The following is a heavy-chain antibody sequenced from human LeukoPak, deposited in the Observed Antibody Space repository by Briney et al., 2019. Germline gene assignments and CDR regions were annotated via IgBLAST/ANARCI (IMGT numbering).Heavy chain of an antibody. CDR2: IYYSGST. J-gene: IGHJ4*02. CDR1: GGSFSGYY. D-gene: IGHD3-10*02. Sequence: SETLSLTCAVYGGSFSGYYWGWIRQPPGKGLEWIGSIYYSGSTYYNPSLKSRVTISLDTSKNHFSLRLSSVTAADTAVYFCARIVRGDAFDYWGQGTLVTVSP. V-gene: IGHV4-39*02. CDR3: ARIVRGDAFDY.